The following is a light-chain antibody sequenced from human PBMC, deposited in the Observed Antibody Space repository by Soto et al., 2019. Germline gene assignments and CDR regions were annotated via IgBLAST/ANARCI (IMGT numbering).Light chain of an antibody. CDR1: SGSASTSYY. V-gene: IGLV8-61*01. J-gene: IGLJ3*02. CDR3: VLYMGSGISV. Sequence: QAVVTQEPSFSVSPGGTVTLTCGLSSGSASTSYYPSWYQQTPGQAPRTLIYSTNTRSSGVPDRFSGSILGNKAALTITGAQPDDESDYYCVLYMGSGISVFGGGTKLTVL. CDR2: STN.